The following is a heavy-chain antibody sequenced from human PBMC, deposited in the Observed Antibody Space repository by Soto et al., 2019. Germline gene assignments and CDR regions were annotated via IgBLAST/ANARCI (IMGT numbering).Heavy chain of an antibody. CDR1: GGSISSYY. CDR2: IYYSGST. V-gene: IGHV4-59*01. Sequence: SETLSLTCTVSGGSISSYYWSWIRQPPGKGLKWIGYIYYSGSTNYNPSLKSRVTISVDTSKNQFSLKLSSVTAADTAVYYCASYGDRIDYWGQGTLVTVSS. J-gene: IGHJ4*02. CDR3: ASYGDRIDY. D-gene: IGHD4-17*01.